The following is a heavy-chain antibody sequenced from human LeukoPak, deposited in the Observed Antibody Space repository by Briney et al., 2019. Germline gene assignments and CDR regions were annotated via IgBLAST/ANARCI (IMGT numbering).Heavy chain of an antibody. D-gene: IGHD2-15*01. CDR3: VSYCSGGRCDD. Sequence: PGGSLRLSCAASGFTFSSYWMSWIRQPPGKGLEWMGSMYYSGTTYYNPSLKSRVTISVDTSKNQFSLKLSSVTAADTAVYYCVSYCSGGRCDDWGQGTLVTVSS. V-gene: IGHV4-39*01. CDR2: MYYSGTT. CDR1: GFTFSSYW. J-gene: IGHJ4*02.